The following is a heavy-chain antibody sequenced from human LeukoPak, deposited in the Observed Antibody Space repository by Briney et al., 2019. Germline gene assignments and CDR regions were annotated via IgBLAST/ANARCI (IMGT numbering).Heavy chain of an antibody. V-gene: IGHV3-30*18. Sequence: SGGSLRLSCAASGFTFSNYGMHWVRQAPGKGLEWVAVISYDGHNEYYADSVKGRFTISRDNSKNTVLLQMNSLRVEDTAVYYCAKGVGYGGMDVWGQGTTLIVSS. CDR2: ISYDGHNE. CDR1: GFTFSNYG. J-gene: IGHJ6*02. CDR3: AKGVGYGGMDV. D-gene: IGHD5-12*01.